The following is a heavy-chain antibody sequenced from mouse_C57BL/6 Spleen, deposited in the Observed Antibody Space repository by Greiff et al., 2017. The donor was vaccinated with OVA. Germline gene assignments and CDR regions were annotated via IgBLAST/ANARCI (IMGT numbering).Heavy chain of an antibody. CDR1: GYAFSSSW. D-gene: IGHD1-1*01. V-gene: IGHV1-82*01. CDR3: AKCITTVVDYAMDY. Sequence: QVQLQQSGPELVKPGASVKISCKASGYAFSSSWMNWVKQRPGKGLEWIGRISPGDGDTNYNGKFKGKATLTADKSSSTAYMQLSSLTSEDSAVYFWAKCITTVVDYAMDYWGQGTSVTVSS. J-gene: IGHJ4*01. CDR2: ISPGDGDT.